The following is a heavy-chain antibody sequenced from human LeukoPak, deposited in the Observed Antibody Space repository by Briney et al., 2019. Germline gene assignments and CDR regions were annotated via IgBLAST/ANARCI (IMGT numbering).Heavy chain of an antibody. CDR2: IYYSGST. CDR3: ARVYSSGWEGGYYYYMDV. Sequence: PSETLSLTCTVSGGSISSYYWSWIRQPPGKGLEWIGYIYYSGSTNYNPSLKSRVTISVDTSKNQFSLKLSSVTAADTAVYYCARVYSSGWEGGYYYYMDVWGKGTTVTISS. J-gene: IGHJ6*03. V-gene: IGHV4-59*01. D-gene: IGHD6-19*01. CDR1: GGSISSYY.